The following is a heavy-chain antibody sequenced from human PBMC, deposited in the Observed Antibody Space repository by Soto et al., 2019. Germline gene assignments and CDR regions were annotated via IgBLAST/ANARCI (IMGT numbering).Heavy chain of an antibody. CDR2: IRSKANSYAT. V-gene: IGHV3-73*02. Sequence: EVQLVESGGGLDQPGGSLKLSCAASGFTFSGSAMHWVRQASGKGLEWVGRIRSKANSYATAYAASVKGRFTISRDDSKNTAYLQMNSLKTEDTAVYYCMRGSGLYYFDYWGQGTLVTVSS. J-gene: IGHJ4*02. D-gene: IGHD3-10*01. CDR1: GFTFSGSA. CDR3: MRGSGLYYFDY.